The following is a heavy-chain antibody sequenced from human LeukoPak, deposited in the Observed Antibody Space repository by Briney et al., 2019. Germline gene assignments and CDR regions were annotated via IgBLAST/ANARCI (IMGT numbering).Heavy chain of an antibody. Sequence: SVKVSCKASGGTFSSYAISWVRQAPGQGLEWMGRIIPILGIANYAQKFQGRVTITADKSTGTAYMELSSLRSEDTAVYYCARSKPELRSYYFDYWGQGTLVTVSS. CDR1: GGTFSSYA. CDR3: ARSKPELRSYYFDY. D-gene: IGHD1-7*01. J-gene: IGHJ4*02. CDR2: IIPILGIA. V-gene: IGHV1-69*04.